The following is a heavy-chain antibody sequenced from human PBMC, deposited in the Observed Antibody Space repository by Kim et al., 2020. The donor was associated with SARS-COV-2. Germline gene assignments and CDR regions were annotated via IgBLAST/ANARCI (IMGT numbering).Heavy chain of an antibody. CDR3: ARDVKRPGIFGVDGYY. CDR2: ISSSSSYI. D-gene: IGHD3-3*01. J-gene: IGHJ4*02. Sequence: GGSLRLSCAASGFTFSSYSMNWVRQAPGKGLEWVSSISSSSSYIYYADSVKGRFTISRDNAKNSLYPQMNSLRAEDTAVYYCARDVKRPGIFGVDGYYWGQGTLVTVSS. CDR1: GFTFSSYS. V-gene: IGHV3-21*01.